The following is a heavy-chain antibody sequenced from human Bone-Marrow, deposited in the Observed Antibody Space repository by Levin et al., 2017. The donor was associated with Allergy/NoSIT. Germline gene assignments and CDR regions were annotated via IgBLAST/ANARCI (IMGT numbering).Heavy chain of an antibody. V-gene: IGHV4-4*02. CDR2: VYHSGST. CDR3: ARDPDRSSWYARDY. D-gene: IGHD6-19*01. J-gene: IGHJ4*02. CDR1: GGSISSNTW. Sequence: PSETLSLTCAVSGGSISSNTWWSWVRQSPGKGLEWIGEVYHSGSTNYNPSLKSRVTISVDKSQNQFSLKLTSVTAADTAVYYCARDPDRSSWYARDYWGRGIRVTVSS.